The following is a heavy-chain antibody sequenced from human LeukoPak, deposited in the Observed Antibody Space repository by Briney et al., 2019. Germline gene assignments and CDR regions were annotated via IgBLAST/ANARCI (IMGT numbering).Heavy chain of an antibody. CDR2: IKQDGSEK. V-gene: IGHV3-7*03. Sequence: GGSLRLSCAASGFTFSSYWMSWVRQAPGKGLEWVANIKQDGSEKYYVDSVKGRFTISGDNAKNSLYLQMNSLRAEDTAVYYCASSSSWYDNWFDPWGQGTLVTVSS. J-gene: IGHJ5*02. D-gene: IGHD6-13*01. CDR3: ASSSSWYDNWFDP. CDR1: GFTFSSYW.